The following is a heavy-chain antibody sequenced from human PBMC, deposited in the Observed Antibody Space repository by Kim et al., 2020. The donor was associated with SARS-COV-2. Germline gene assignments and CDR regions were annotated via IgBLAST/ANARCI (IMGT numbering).Heavy chain of an antibody. CDR3: VRYGRNYGSVH. Sequence: GGSLRLSCSASGFTFSDYAILWVRRAPGMGLQYVSATTRDGDGSFYADSVKDRFSIFRDNSKNTLFLQMSGLRTEDTAISYCVRYGRNYGSVHWGQGTLVSVS. V-gene: IGHV3-64D*06. D-gene: IGHD3-16*01. J-gene: IGHJ5*02. CDR1: GFTFSDYA. CDR2: TTRDGDGS.